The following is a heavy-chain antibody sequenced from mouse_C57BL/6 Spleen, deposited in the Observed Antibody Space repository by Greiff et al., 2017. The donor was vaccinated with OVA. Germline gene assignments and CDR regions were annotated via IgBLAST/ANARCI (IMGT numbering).Heavy chain of an antibody. V-gene: IGHV1-64*01. J-gene: IGHJ2*01. Sequence: QVQLQQPGAELVKPGASVKLSCKASGYTFTSYWMHWVKQRPGQGLEWIGMIHPNSGSTNYNEKFKSKATLTVDKSSSTAYMHLSSLTSEDSAVYYCARKSNWDVDYWGQGTTLTVSS. CDR2: IHPNSGST. D-gene: IGHD4-1*02. CDR1: GYTFTSYW. CDR3: ARKSNWDVDY.